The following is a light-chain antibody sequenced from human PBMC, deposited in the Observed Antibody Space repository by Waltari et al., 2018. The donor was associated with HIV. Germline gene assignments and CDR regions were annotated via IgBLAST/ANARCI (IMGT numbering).Light chain of an antibody. CDR1: SSDVGRYNL. CDR2: AVT. V-gene: IGLV2-23*02. CDR3: CSYASYSTFHVV. J-gene: IGLJ2*01. Sequence: QSALTQPASVSGSPGQSIAISCTGASSDVGRYNLVPWSQQHPGKAPKLMIYAVTKRPSGVSDRFSGSKSGNTASLTISGLQAEDEADYYCCSYASYSTFHVVFGGGTKLTVL.